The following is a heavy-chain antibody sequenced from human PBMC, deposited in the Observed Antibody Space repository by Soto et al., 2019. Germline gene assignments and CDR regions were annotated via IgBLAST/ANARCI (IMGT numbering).Heavy chain of an antibody. V-gene: IGHV1-18*01. CDR2: ISPHNGNT. Sequence: HVQLVQSGGELKKPGASVKVSCNTSGYTFNTYFITWVRQAPGQGLEWMGWISPHNGNTNYAEKFQGRVTMTADTITKTAYMELRNLRIDHTAVYYCARDTGNSFDYWGQGTPVTVSS. J-gene: IGHJ4*02. CDR3: ARDTGNSFDY. CDR1: GYTFNTYF.